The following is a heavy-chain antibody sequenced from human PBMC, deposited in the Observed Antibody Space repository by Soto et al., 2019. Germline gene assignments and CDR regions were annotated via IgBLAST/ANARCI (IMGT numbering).Heavy chain of an antibody. V-gene: IGHV4-59*01. Sequence: SETLSLTCTVSGDSIRSSYWSWFRQPPGRGLEWIGYVYHTGTTNSNPSLKSRVTISADTSKNLFSLKLISVTPADTAVYFCARDMSGGSSWYEFDSWGPGTLVTVSS. J-gene: IGHJ4*02. CDR1: GDSIRSSY. CDR2: VYHTGTT. D-gene: IGHD6-13*01. CDR3: ARDMSGGSSWYEFDS.